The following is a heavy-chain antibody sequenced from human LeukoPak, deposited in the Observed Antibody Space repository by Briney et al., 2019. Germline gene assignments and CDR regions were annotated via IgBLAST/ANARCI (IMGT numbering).Heavy chain of an antibody. CDR3: AKVDDIFTASVWTVYFYAMDV. V-gene: IGHV1-18*01. Sequence: ASVKVSCKASGYTFTSYGISWVRQAPGQGLDWMGWISAYNGNTNYAQKFQGRVTMTTDTSTSTAYMELRSLRSDDTAVYYCAKVDDIFTASVWTVYFYAMDVWGQGTTVTVSS. D-gene: IGHD3-9*01. CDR1: GYTFTSYG. J-gene: IGHJ6*02. CDR2: ISAYNGNT.